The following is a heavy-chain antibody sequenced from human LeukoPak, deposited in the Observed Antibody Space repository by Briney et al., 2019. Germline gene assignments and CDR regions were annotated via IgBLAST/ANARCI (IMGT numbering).Heavy chain of an antibody. Sequence: KAGGSLRLSCAASGFTFSSYAMSWVRQAPGKGLEWVSAISGSGGSTYYADSVKGRFTISRDNSKNTLYLQMNSLRAEGTAVYYCAKDENSSGQLNFDYWGQGTLVTVSS. J-gene: IGHJ4*02. V-gene: IGHV3-23*01. CDR1: GFTFSSYA. CDR3: AKDENSSGQLNFDY. CDR2: ISGSGGST. D-gene: IGHD6-19*01.